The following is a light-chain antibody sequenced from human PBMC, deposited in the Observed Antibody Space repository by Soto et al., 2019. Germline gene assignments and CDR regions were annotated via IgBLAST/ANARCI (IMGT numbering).Light chain of an antibody. J-gene: IGKJ1*01. CDR1: QSVSRN. Sequence: EIVMTQSPATLSVSPGERATLFCRASQSVSRNLAWYQQKPGQAPRLLLYGASTRATGIPARFSGSGSGTEFTLTSSSLQSDDFAAYYWQQYNDCPTFGQGTKVEIK. CDR2: GAS. CDR3: QQYNDCPT. V-gene: IGKV3D-15*01.